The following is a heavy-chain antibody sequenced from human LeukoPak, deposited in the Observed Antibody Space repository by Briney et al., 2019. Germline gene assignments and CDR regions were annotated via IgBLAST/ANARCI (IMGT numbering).Heavy chain of an antibody. CDR2: VYYIGTT. CDR1: GGSIDRGGYY. Sequence: PSETLSLTCSVSGGSIDRGGYYWSWVRQHPGQGLEWIGYVYYIGTTNYNPSLKSRVTMSVDTSKNQFSLKLSSVTAADTAVYYCARGTAAAGTGVYRPWGQGTLVTVSS. D-gene: IGHD6-13*01. V-gene: IGHV4-31*03. CDR3: ARGTAAAGTGVYRP. J-gene: IGHJ5*02.